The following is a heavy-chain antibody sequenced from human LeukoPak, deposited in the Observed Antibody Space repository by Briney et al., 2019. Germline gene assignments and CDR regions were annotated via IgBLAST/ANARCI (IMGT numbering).Heavy chain of an antibody. J-gene: IGHJ4*02. V-gene: IGHV3-7*01. CDR1: GFTFSSYW. Sequence: GGSLRLSCAASGFTFSSYWMSWVRQAPGKGLEWVANIKQDGSEKYYVDSVKGRFTISRHNAKNSLYLQMNSLRAEDTAVYYCARDFGRYFFDYWGQGTLVTVSS. CDR2: IKQDGSEK. D-gene: IGHD3-10*01. CDR3: ARDFGRYFFDY.